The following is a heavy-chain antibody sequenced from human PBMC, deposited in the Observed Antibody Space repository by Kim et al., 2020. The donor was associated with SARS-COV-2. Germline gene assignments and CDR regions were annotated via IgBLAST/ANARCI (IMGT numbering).Heavy chain of an antibody. CDR3: ARYYDFWSGYSSGY. J-gene: IGHJ4*02. D-gene: IGHD3-3*01. V-gene: IGHV4-39*01. Sequence: PSLKSRVTISVDTSKNQFSLKLSSVTAADTAVYYCARYYDFWSGYSSGYWGQGTLVTVSS.